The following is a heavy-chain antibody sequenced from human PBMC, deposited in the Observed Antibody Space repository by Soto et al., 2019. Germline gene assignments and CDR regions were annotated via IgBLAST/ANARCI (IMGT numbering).Heavy chain of an antibody. CDR1: GFTFSNYW. CDR2: VNSDESST. D-gene: IGHD2-21*02. V-gene: IGHV3-74*01. J-gene: IGHJ4*02. CDR3: VCFECGRTAVVTAMEANGY. Sequence: VQLLASGGDLVQPGGSLRLSCAASGFTFSNYWMHWVRQGPGKGLVWVSRVNSDESSTSYADSVKGRFTISRDNAKNTLYLQMSSLRFEDTALYYCVCFECGRTAVVTAMEANGYRGQVTLVTVSS.